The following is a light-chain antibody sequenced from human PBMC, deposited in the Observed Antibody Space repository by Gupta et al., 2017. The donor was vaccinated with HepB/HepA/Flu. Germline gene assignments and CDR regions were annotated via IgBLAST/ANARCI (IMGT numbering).Light chain of an antibody. Sequence: DIQMTQSPSTLSASVGDRVTITCRASQSINSWLAWYQQKPGKPPNLLIYKASSLESGVPSRFSGSKSGTEFTRTISSLQPDDFATYYCQEYNNYSGTFGQGTKVELK. CDR2: KAS. J-gene: IGKJ1*01. CDR1: QSINSW. V-gene: IGKV1-5*03. CDR3: QEYNNYSGT.